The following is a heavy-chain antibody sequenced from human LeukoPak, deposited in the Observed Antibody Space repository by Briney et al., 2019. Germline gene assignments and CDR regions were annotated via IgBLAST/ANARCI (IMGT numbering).Heavy chain of an antibody. CDR2: IHYSGST. J-gene: IGHJ4*02. V-gene: IGHV4-59*08. Sequence: SETLSLTCAVSGGSTSGYYWNWIRQPPGKGLEWIGNIHYSGSTNYNPSLKSRVTITVDTSKNQFSLKLSFVTAADTAVYYCARTGEVTTVCDSWGQGNLVTVSS. D-gene: IGHD4-17*01. CDR1: GGSTSGYY. CDR3: ARTGEVTTVCDS.